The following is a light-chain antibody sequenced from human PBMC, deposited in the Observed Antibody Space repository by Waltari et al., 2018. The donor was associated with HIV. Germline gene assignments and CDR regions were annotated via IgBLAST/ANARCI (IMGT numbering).Light chain of an antibody. CDR2: DAS. Sequence: EVALTQSPSTLSLSQGERATLSCRASQNIGNYLAWYHQKRGQAPRVLVYDASTCASGSPARFSGSGSGTDFTLTISSLEPEDVAVYYCQPRSNWPPVTFGQGTRLEI. CDR3: QPRSNWPPVT. J-gene: IGKJ5*01. CDR1: QNIGNY. V-gene: IGKV3-11*01.